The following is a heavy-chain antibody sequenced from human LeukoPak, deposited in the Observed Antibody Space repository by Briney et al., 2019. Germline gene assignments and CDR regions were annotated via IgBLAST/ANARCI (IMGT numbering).Heavy chain of an antibody. J-gene: IGHJ4*02. CDR1: GYSISSGYY. D-gene: IGHD5-18*01. CDR3: ARGHSYALHSPFDY. CDR2: IYHSGST. Sequence: PSETLSLTCTVSGYSISSGYYWGWIRQPPGKGLEWIGSIYHSGSTYYNPSLKSRVTISVDTSKNQFSLKLSSVTAADTAVYYCARGHSYALHSPFDYWGQGTLVTVSS. V-gene: IGHV4-38-2*02.